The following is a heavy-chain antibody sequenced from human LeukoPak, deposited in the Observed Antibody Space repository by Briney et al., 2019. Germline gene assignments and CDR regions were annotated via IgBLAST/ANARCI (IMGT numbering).Heavy chain of an antibody. V-gene: IGHV4-61*01. CDR3: TRGGGSGYYFGIPRYYFDA. CDR2: VFHTGVT. CDR1: GGSFRSSSYY. D-gene: IGHD3-22*01. Sequence: SETLSLTCTVSGGSFRSSSYYWGWIRQTPGKGLEWIGNVFHTGVTSYNLSLKSRVTISVDTSRNQFSLTMTSMTAADTAIYYCTRGGGSGYYFGIPRYYFDAWGQGVLVTVSS. J-gene: IGHJ4*02.